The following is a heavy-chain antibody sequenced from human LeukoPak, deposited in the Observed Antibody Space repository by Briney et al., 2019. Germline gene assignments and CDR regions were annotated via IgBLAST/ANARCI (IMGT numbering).Heavy chain of an antibody. CDR1: GYTVTGYY. D-gene: IGHD3-10*01. V-gene: IGHV1-2*02. Sequence: GASVKVSCKASGYTVTGYYMHWVRQAPGQGLEWRGWSNPKNAATNYAQKLQGRVTMTTDTSTSTAYMELRSLRSDDTAVYYCARVSWGRNYYGSGSPDYWGQGTLVTVSS. J-gene: IGHJ4*02. CDR3: ARVSWGRNYYGSGSPDY. CDR2: SNPKNAAT.